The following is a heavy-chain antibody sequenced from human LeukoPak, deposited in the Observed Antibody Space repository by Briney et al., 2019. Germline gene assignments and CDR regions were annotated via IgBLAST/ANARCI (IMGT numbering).Heavy chain of an antibody. CDR3: ARKWAVAGSSYFDY. D-gene: IGHD6-19*01. CDR1: GFTSRNYW. J-gene: IGHJ4*02. CDR2: IKQEGSVQ. Sequence: GGSLRLSCTASGFTSRNYWMSWVAQAPGKGLEWGAHIKQEGSVQYYVDSVKGRFTISRDNAKNSLYLQMNSLRAEDTAVYYCARKWAVAGSSYFDYWGQGTLVTVSS. V-gene: IGHV3-7*03.